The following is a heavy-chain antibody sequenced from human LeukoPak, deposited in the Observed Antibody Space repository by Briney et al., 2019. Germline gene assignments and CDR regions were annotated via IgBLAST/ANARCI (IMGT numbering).Heavy chain of an antibody. CDR1: EFTFVRYA. J-gene: IGHJ6*03. CDR3: ARDPSYASSWYHYMDV. Sequence: GGSLRLSCAASEFTFVRYAMNWVRQAPGKGLEWVSYISSSSAKIDYAESVKGRFTISRDNSKNSRYLQMDSLRAEDTAVYYCARDPSYASSWYHYMDVWGKGTTVTVSS. D-gene: IGHD6-13*01. V-gene: IGHV3-48*04. CDR2: ISSSSAKI.